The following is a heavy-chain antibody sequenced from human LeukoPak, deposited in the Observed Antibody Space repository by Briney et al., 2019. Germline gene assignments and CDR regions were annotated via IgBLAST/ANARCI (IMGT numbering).Heavy chain of an antibody. D-gene: IGHD1-1*01. CDR2: IQTDGST. V-gene: IGHV3-74*01. J-gene: IGHJ5*01. CDR1: GFTFTNFW. CDR3: ARGLHWNDFNWFDS. Sequence: GGSLPLSCAASGFTFTNFWMNWVRQTPGKGLMWVSRIQTDGSTRYAESVKGRFTISRDNAKNTVYLQMNTLSAEDTAIYYCARGLHWNDFNWFDSWGQGTLVTVAS.